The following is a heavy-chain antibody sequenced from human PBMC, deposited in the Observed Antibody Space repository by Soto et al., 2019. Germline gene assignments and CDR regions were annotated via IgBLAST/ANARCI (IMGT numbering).Heavy chain of an antibody. CDR2: IYSSGST. CDR3: ARQTTYSSSWFDY. J-gene: IGHJ5*01. CDR1: GGSIINYY. D-gene: IGHD6-13*01. Sequence: PSETLSLTFTVSGGSIINYYWTWIRQPAGKGLEWVGRIYSSGSTSYNPSLKSRLTMSVDTSKNQFTLKLTSVTAADTALYYCARQTTYSSSWFDYWGHGTLVT. V-gene: IGHV4-4*07.